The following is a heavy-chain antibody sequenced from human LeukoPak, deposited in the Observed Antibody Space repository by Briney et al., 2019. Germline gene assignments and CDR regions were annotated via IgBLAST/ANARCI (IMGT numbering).Heavy chain of an antibody. V-gene: IGHV3-49*04. CDR3: TRHGELRFDY. D-gene: IGHD1-7*01. Sequence: PGGSLRLSCTASGFTFGDYAMSWVRQAPGKGLEWVGFIRSKAYGGTTEYAASVKGRFTISRDDSKSIAYLQMNSLKTEDTAVYYCTRHGELRFDYWGQGTLSPSPQ. CDR2: IRSKAYGGTT. J-gene: IGHJ4*02. CDR1: GFTFGDYA.